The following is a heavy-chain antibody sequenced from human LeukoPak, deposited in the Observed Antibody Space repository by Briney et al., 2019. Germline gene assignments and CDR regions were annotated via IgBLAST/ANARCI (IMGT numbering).Heavy chain of an antibody. D-gene: IGHD1-14*01. CDR2: SSGRGDHT. V-gene: IGHV3-23*01. Sequence: GGSLRLSCAASGFTFSSSAMTWVRQVPGTGLEWVSSSSGRGDHTYYADSVKGRFTISRDNSKSTLYLHMSSLRAGDTAVYYCAKREGQNHGPINSWGQGTLVTVSS. CDR3: AKREGQNHGPINS. CDR1: GFTFSSSA. J-gene: IGHJ4*02.